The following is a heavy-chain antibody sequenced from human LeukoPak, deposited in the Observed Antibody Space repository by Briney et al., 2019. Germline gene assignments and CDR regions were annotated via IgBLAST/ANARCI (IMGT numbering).Heavy chain of an antibody. D-gene: IGHD6-13*01. CDR3: TREGAAEAKNFDY. J-gene: IGHJ4*02. Sequence: ASVKVSCKASGYIFTSYAMHWVRQAPGQRLEWMGWINAGNGNTKYSQKFQDRVVVTRDTSTSTVYMELSSLRSDDTAVYYCTREGAAEAKNFDYWGQGTLVTVSS. CDR2: INAGNGNT. V-gene: IGHV1-3*01. CDR1: GYIFTSYA.